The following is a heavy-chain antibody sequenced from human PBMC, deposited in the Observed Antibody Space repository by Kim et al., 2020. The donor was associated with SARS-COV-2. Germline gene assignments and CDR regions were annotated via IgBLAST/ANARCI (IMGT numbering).Heavy chain of an antibody. V-gene: IGHV4-34*01. J-gene: IGHJ4*02. D-gene: IGHD6-13*01. CDR3: ASSSSSWGDY. Sequence: SETLSLTCAVYGGSFSGYYWSWIRQPPGKGLEWIGEINHSGSTNYNPSLKSRVTISVDTSKNQFSLKLSSVTAADTAVYYCASSSSSWGDYWGQGTLVTVSS. CDR2: INHSGST. CDR1: GGSFSGYY.